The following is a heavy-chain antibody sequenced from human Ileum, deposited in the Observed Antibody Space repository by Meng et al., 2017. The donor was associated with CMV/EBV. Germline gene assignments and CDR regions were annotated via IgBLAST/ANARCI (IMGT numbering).Heavy chain of an antibody. Sequence: GGSLRPSCATSGFTFTTYEIIWVRQAPGKGLGWVAYISTSGSAIHYVDSVMGRCTISRDNAKSTQYLQMNSLRAEDTAIYYCARRLPYYDMDVWGQGTTVTVSS. V-gene: IGHV3-48*03. CDR1: GFTFTTYE. CDR3: ARRLPYYDMDV. J-gene: IGHJ6*02. CDR2: ISTSGSAI.